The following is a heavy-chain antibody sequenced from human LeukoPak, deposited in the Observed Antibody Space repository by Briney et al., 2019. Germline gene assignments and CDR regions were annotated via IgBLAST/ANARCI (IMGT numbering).Heavy chain of an antibody. D-gene: IGHD6-13*01. CDR1: GGSISSYY. Sequence: PSETLSLTCTVSGGSISSYYWSWIRQPPGKGLEWIGYIYYSGSTNYSPSLKSRVTISVDTSKNQFSLKLSSVTAADTAVYYCARVIQQLVRGRYYYYYMDVWGKGTTVTVSS. J-gene: IGHJ6*03. CDR2: IYYSGST. CDR3: ARVIQQLVRGRYYYYYMDV. V-gene: IGHV4-59*01.